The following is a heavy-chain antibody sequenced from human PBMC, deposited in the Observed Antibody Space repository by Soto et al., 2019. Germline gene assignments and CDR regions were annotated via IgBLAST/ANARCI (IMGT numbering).Heavy chain of an antibody. CDR1: GGSISSGY. CDR2: IYYSDSI. V-gene: IGHV4-59*01. CDR3: ARAYYDTSGYGLEP. Sequence: QVQLQESGPGLVKPSETLSVSCTVSGGSISSGYWSWIRQPPGKGLEWIGYIYYSDSINYNPSLKSRVIISVDTSKNQFSLSLNSVTAADTAVYYCARAYYDTSGYGLEPWGQGTLVTVSS. D-gene: IGHD3-22*01. J-gene: IGHJ5*02.